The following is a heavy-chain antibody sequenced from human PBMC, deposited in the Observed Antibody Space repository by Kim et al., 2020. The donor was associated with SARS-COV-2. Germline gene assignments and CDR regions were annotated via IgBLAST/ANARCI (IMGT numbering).Heavy chain of an antibody. CDR1: GGSISSYY. V-gene: IGHV4-4*07. J-gene: IGHJ3*02. CDR3: ARALSYDFWSGYYLPDAFDI. Sequence: SETLSLTCTVSGGSISSYYWSWIRQPAGKGLEWIGRIYTSGSTNYNPSLKSRVTMSVDTSKNQFSLKLSSVTAADTAVYYCARALSYDFWSGYYLPDAFDIWGQGTMVTVSS. CDR2: IYTSGST. D-gene: IGHD3-3*01.